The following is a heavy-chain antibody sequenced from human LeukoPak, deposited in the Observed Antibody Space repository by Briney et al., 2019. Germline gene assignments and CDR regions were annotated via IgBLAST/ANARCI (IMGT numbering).Heavy chain of an antibody. CDR3: ARVRRITMVRGAPWDSFDH. CDR2: IYYSGST. D-gene: IGHD3-10*01. V-gene: IGHV4-31*03. CDR1: GGSISSGGYY. J-gene: IGHJ5*02. Sequence: PSQTLSLTCTVSGGSISSGGYYWSWIRQHPGKGLEWIGYIYYSGSTYYNPSLKSRVTISVDTSKNQFSLKLSSVTAADTAVYYCARVRRITMVRGAPWDSFDHWGQGTLVTVSS.